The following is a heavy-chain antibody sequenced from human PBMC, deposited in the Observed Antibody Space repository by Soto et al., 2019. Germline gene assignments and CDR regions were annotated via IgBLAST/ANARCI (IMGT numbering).Heavy chain of an antibody. J-gene: IGHJ1*01. Sequence: EVQLVESGGGLVQPGESLRLSCEVSGINITGHYMGWARQAPGKGLEWISIFYDSRSTYYAASVKGRFTISSGTPKNALHLQMNSLKVDYTARYYCVRVGPGAVAGTPHHWGQGTRVTVSS. D-gene: IGHD6-19*01. V-gene: IGHV3-53*01. CDR3: VRVGPGAVAGTPHH. CDR1: GINITGHY. CDR2: FYDSRST.